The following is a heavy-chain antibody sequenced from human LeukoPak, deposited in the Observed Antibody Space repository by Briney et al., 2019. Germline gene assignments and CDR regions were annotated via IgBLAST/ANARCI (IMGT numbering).Heavy chain of an antibody. D-gene: IGHD5-18*01. CDR1: SGSMRSYY. V-gene: IGHV4-59*01. Sequence: SETLSLTCTVSSGSMRSYYWSWIRQHPGKGLEWIGYISHSGTTYYHPYNPSLKSRVTISLDTSKNQFSLKLTSMTAADTAVYYCARAYSYGLIHDAFDIWGQGTMVTVSS. J-gene: IGHJ3*02. CDR2: ISHSGTT. CDR3: ARAYSYGLIHDAFDI.